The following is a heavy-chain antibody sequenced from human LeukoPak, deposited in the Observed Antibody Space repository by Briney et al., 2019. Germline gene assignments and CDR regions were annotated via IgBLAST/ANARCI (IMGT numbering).Heavy chain of an antibody. V-gene: IGHV4-31*03. D-gene: IGHD3-10*01. CDR2: IYDSGRN. Sequence: SQTLSLTCTVSGGSISSGGYYWSWIRQHPGKGLEWIGYIYDSGRNYYTPSLKSRVTISVDTSKNQFSLKLSSVTAADTAVYYCARDNAYYFGSGSYYSYNWFDPWGQGTLVTVSS. J-gene: IGHJ5*02. CDR3: ARDNAYYFGSGSYYSYNWFDP. CDR1: GGSISSGGYY.